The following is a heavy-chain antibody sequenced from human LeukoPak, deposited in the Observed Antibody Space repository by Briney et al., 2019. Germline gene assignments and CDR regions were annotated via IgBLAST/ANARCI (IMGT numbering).Heavy chain of an antibody. CDR2: INHSGST. D-gene: IGHD2-2*01. CDR3: ARGGAYQLLFNPRWFDP. CDR1: GGSFSGYY. V-gene: IGHV4-34*01. Sequence: SETLSLTCAVYGGSFSGYYWSWIRQPPGKGLEWIGEINHSGSTNYNPSLKSRVTISVDTSKNQFSLKLSSVTAADTAVYYCARGGAYQLLFNPRWFDPWGQGTRVTVSS. J-gene: IGHJ5*02.